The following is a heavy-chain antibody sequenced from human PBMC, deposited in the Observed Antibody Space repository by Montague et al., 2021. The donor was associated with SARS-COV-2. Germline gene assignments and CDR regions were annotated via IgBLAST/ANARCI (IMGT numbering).Heavy chain of an antibody. CDR2: IYTTGST. J-gene: IGHJ4*02. V-gene: IGHV4-61*02. Sequence: TLSLTCTVSGDSITSDVSYWSWIRQPAGKGLEWIGRIYTTGSTNYNPSLKSRLTISLDTSKNQFSLKLSSVTAADTAVYYCARDGFRWDFDCWGQGTLVTVSS. D-gene: IGHD1-26*01. CDR1: GDSITSDVSY. CDR3: ARDGFRWDFDC.